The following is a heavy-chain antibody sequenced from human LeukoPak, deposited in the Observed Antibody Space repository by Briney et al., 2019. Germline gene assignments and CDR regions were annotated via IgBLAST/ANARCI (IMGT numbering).Heavy chain of an antibody. CDR2: ISVSGVST. V-gene: IGHV3-23*01. J-gene: IGHJ4*02. Sequence: PGGSLRLSCAASRFTFSIYAMSWVRQAPGKGLEWVSTISVSGVSTYYADSVKGRFTISRDNSKNTMYLQMDSLRAEDTAIYYCAKDQDRGITGPTGVDYWGQGTLVTVSS. CDR1: RFTFSIYA. CDR3: AKDQDRGITGPTGVDY. D-gene: IGHD1-20*01.